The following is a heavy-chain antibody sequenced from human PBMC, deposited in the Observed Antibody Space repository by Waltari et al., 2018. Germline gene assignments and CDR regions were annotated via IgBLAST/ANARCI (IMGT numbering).Heavy chain of an antibody. CDR2: INAGNGNT. J-gene: IGHJ4*02. CDR1: GYTFTSYA. CDR3: ARGAAAGTIYY. D-gene: IGHD6-13*01. V-gene: IGHV1-3*01. Sequence: QVQLVQSGAEVKKPGASVKVSCKASGYTFTSYAMHWVRQAPGQRLEWMGWINAGNGNTKYSQKFQGRVTITRDTSASTAYIELSSLRSEDTAVYYCARGAAAGTIYYWGQGTLVTVSS.